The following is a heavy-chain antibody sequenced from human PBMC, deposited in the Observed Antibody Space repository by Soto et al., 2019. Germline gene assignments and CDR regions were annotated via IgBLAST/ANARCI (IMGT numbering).Heavy chain of an antibody. CDR2: IKQDGSEK. J-gene: IGHJ6*03. V-gene: IGHV3-7*01. D-gene: IGHD3-3*01. CDR3: TSAYYDFWSGYYMAYYYYMDV. CDR1: GFTFSSYW. Sequence: EVQLVESGGGLVQPGGSLRLSCAASGFTFSSYWMSWVRQAPGKGLEWVANIKQDGSEKYYVDSVKGRFTISRDNAKNSLYLQMNSLRAEDTAVYYCTSAYYDFWSGYYMAYYYYMDVWGKGTTVTVSS.